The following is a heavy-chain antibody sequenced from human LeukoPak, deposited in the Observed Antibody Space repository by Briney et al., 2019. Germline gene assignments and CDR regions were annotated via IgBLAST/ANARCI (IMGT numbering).Heavy chain of an antibody. CDR1: GFTFSSYG. V-gene: IGHV3-30*18. J-gene: IGHJ3*02. CDR3: AKGGGYESGDAFDI. D-gene: IGHD5-12*01. CDR2: ISYDGSNK. Sequence: PGGSLRLSCAASGFTFSSYGMHWVRQAPGKGLEWVAVISYDGSNKYYAGSVKGRFTISRDNSNNTLYLQMNSLRAEDTAVYYCAKGGGYESGDAFDIWGQGTMVTVSS.